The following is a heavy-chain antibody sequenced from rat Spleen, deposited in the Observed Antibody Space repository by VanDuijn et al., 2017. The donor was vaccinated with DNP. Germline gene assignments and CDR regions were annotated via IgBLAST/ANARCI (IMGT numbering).Heavy chain of an antibody. J-gene: IGHJ3*01. CDR2: ISNTGDHT. D-gene: IGHD4-3*01. Sequence: EVQLVESGGGPVQPGRSLKLSCVASGFIFSNYWMTWIRQAPGKGLEWVASISNTGDHTYYSDSVKGRFSLSRDNAKSTLYLQLNSLRSEDTATYYCARPRYNSGYGFAYWGQGTLVTVSS. CDR3: ARPRYNSGYGFAY. CDR1: GFIFSNYW. V-gene: IGHV5-31*01.